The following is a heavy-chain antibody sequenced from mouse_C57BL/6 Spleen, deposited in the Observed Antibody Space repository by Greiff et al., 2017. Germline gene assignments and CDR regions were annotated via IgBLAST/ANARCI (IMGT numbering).Heavy chain of an antibody. CDR2: IYPSDSET. Sequence: QVQLKQPGAELVRPGSSVKLSCKASGYTFTSYWMDWVKQRPGQGLEWIGNIYPSDSETHYNQKFKDKATLTVDKSSSTAYMQLSSLTSEDSAVYYCARGDYYGRSPYWYFDVWGTGTTVTVSS. CDR1: GYTFTSYW. D-gene: IGHD1-1*01. J-gene: IGHJ1*03. V-gene: IGHV1-61*01. CDR3: ARGDYYGRSPYWYFDV.